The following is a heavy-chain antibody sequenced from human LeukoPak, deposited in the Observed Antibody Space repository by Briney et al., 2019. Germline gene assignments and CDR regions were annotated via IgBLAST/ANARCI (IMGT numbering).Heavy chain of an antibody. CDR3: TTQLIYGSGSYLKGY. CDR2: IKSKTDAETT. V-gene: IGHV3-15*01. Sequence: GGSLRLSCEASGFTFSTASLSWVRHAPGKGLEWVGRIKSKTDAETTDYAAPVKGRFTISRDGSKNTLYLQMNSLKTEDSAVYYCTTQLIYGSGSYLKGYWGQGTLVTVSS. J-gene: IGHJ4*02. CDR1: GFTFSTAS. D-gene: IGHD3-10*01.